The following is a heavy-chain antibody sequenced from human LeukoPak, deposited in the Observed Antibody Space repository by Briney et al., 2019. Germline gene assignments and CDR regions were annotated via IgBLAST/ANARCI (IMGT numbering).Heavy chain of an antibody. J-gene: IGHJ1*01. CDR2: LNQWGNDK. CDR3: SRDLGTGRPHDV. V-gene: IGHV3-7*01. D-gene: IGHD3/OR15-3a*01. CDR1: GFTFSNYW. Sequence: PGGSLRLSCVASGFTFSNYWMTWVRQAPGKGLEWVANLNQWGNDKYYADSVRGRFTISRDNARDALYLQMNSLRTEDTGLYYCSRDLGTGRPHDVWGLGTLVTVSS.